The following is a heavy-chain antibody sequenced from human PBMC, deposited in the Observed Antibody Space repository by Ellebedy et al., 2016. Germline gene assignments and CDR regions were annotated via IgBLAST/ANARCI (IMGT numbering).Heavy chain of an antibody. D-gene: IGHD3-16*01. Sequence: SSVKVSCKASGYTFTSYAMHWVRQAPGQRLEWMGWINAGNGNTKYSQKFQGRVTTTRDTSASTAYMELSSLRSEDTAVYYCARDGNEDSFGGYNWFDPWGQGTLVTVSS. CDR1: GYTFTSYA. J-gene: IGHJ5*02. CDR2: INAGNGNT. V-gene: IGHV1-3*01. CDR3: ARDGNEDSFGGYNWFDP.